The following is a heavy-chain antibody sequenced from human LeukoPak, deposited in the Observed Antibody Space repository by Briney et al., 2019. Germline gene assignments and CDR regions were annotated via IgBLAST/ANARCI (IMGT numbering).Heavy chain of an antibody. Sequence: SVKVSCKASGGTFSSYAISWVRQAPGQGLEWMGRIIPILGIANYAQKFQGRVTITADKSTSTAYMELCSLRSDDTAVYYCARDESSSGPADYWGQGTLVTVSS. CDR2: IIPILGIA. D-gene: IGHD6-13*01. CDR1: GGTFSSYA. CDR3: ARDESSSGPADY. J-gene: IGHJ4*02. V-gene: IGHV1-69*04.